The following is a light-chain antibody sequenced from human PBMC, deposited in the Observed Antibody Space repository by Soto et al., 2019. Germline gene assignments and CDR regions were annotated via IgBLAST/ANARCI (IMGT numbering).Light chain of an antibody. V-gene: IGKV3-20*01. Sequence: EIVLTQSPCTLSLSPGERATLSCRASQSVSSTYLAWYQQKPSQAPRLLIYGASSRATGIPDRFSGSGSGTDFTLTISRLEPEDFAVYYCQRYDISPFPFGQGTKLEIK. CDR1: QSVSSTY. J-gene: IGKJ2*01. CDR3: QRYDISPFP. CDR2: GAS.